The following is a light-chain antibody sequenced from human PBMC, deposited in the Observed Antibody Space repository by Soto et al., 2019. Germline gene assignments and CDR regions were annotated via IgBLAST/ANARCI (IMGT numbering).Light chain of an antibody. CDR1: SSDVGRYKY. CDR3: CSYAGSYTWV. Sequence: QSALTQPRSVSGSPGQSITISCTGTSSDVGRYKYVSWYQQHPGKAPKLMIYDVSERPSGVPDRFSGSKSGNTASLTISGLPAEDEADYYCCSYAGSYTWVFGGGTKLTVL. V-gene: IGLV2-11*01. CDR2: DVS. J-gene: IGLJ3*02.